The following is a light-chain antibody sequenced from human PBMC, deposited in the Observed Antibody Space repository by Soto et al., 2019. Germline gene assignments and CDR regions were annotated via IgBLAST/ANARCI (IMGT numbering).Light chain of an antibody. CDR1: TTDVDGYDY. J-gene: IGLJ1*01. V-gene: IGLV2-14*03. CDR2: DVN. Sequence: QSVLTQPASVSGSPVQSITISCTGATTDVDGYDYVSWYQQHPGQAPKLMIFDVNNRPSGVSGRFSGSKSGDTASLTISGLQAEDDGDYYCTSYTGIAPFYVFGSGTKVTVL. CDR3: TSYTGIAPFYV.